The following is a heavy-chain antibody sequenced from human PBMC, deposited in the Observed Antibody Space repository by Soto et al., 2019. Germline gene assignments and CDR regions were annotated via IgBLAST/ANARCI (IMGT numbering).Heavy chain of an antibody. CDR1: GFTFSSYG. CDR2: IWYDGSNK. Sequence: QVQLVESGGGVVQPGRSLRLSCAASGFTFSSYGMHWVRQAPGKGLEWVAVIWYDGSNKYYADSVKGRFTISRDNSKNTLYLPMNSLRAEDTAVYYCAREGDYGDPHWYFDLWGRGTLVTVSS. D-gene: IGHD4-17*01. V-gene: IGHV3-33*01. J-gene: IGHJ2*01. CDR3: AREGDYGDPHWYFDL.